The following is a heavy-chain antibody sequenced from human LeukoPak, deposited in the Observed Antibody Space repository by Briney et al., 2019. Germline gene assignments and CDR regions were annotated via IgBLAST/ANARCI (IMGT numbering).Heavy chain of an antibody. CDR3: ARDQEGAAAGTFDY. D-gene: IGHD6-13*01. CDR1: GFTFSSYA. V-gene: IGHV3-30-3*01. Sequence: GGSLRLSCAASGFTFSSYAMHWVRQAPGNGLEWVAVMSYDGSNKYYADSVKGRFTISRDNSKNTLYLQMNSLRAEDTAVYYCARDQEGAAAGTFDYWGQGTLVTVSS. CDR2: MSYDGSNK. J-gene: IGHJ4*02.